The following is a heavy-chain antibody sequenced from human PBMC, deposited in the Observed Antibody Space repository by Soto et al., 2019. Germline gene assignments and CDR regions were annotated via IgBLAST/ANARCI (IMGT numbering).Heavy chain of an antibody. J-gene: IGHJ4*02. CDR2: ISHSVST. CDR3: AGNSGYNSGYFDS. D-gene: IGHD5-12*01. V-gene: IGHV4-59*08. Sequence: PSETLSLTCTVSGGSISHYYWSWIRQPPGKGLQWIGYISHSVSTDYNPSLSSRVTISVVTSKNQFSLRLSSVTAADTAVYYCAGNSGYNSGYFDSWGQGTLVTVSS. CDR1: GGSISHYY.